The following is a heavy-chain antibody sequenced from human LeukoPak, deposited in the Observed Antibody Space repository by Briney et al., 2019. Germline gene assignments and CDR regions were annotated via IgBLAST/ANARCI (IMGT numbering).Heavy chain of an antibody. J-gene: IGHJ5*02. CDR1: GGSISSYY. Sequence: SETLSLTCTVSGGSISSYYWSWIRQPPGKGLEWIGYIYYSGSTNYNPSLKSRVTIPVDTSKNQFSLKLSSVTAADTAVYYCARGACSSTSCRGWFDPWGQGTLVTVSS. V-gene: IGHV4-59*01. CDR3: ARGACSSTSCRGWFDP. CDR2: IYYSGST. D-gene: IGHD2-2*01.